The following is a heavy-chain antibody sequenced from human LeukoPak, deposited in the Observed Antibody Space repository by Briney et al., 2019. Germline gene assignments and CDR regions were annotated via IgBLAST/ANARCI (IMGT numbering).Heavy chain of an antibody. CDR3: ARDTSGYYDY. Sequence: SQTLSLTCTVSGGSISSSHNWGWIRQPPGKGLEWIGSLYYSGNTYYNPSLKSRATASGDTSKNQFSLKLSSVTAADTAVYYCARDTSGYYDYWGQGALVTVSS. V-gene: IGHV4-39*07. J-gene: IGHJ4*02. D-gene: IGHD3-22*01. CDR1: GGSISSSHN. CDR2: LYYSGNT.